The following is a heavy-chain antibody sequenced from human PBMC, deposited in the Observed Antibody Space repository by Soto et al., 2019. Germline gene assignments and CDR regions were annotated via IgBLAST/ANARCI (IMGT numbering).Heavy chain of an antibody. CDR1: VFTFSSYA. CDR3: ARAYSPYGAFDI. V-gene: IGHV3-30-3*01. Sequence: RWSLRLSCAASVFTFSSYAMHWFRQAPGKGLEWVAVISYDGSNKYYADSVKGRFTISRDNSKNTLYLQMNSLRAEDTAVYYCARAYSPYGAFDIWGQGTMVTVSS. J-gene: IGHJ3*02. CDR2: ISYDGSNK. D-gene: IGHD5-18*01.